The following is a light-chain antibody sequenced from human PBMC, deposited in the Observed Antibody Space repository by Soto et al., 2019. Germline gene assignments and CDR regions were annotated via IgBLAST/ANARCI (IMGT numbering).Light chain of an antibody. V-gene: IGLV1-40*01. CDR3: QSSDRRLSCSYV. CDR1: SSNIGAGSD. J-gene: IGLJ1*01. Sequence: QSVLTQPPSVSGAPGQRVTISCTGSSSNIGAGSDVHWYQQLPGTAPKLLIYGNDNRPSGVPDRFSGSKSGTSASLAITGLQAEDEADYYCQSSDRRLSCSYVFGTGPKVTVL. CDR2: GND.